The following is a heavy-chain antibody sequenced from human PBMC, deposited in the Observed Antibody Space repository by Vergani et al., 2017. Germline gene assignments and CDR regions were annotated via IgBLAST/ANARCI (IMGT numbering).Heavy chain of an antibody. V-gene: IGHV3-30*02. CDR2: IQFEGSNQ. J-gene: IGHJ4*02. CDR3: AKHFRGWGIDY. CDR1: GFTLSKYD. Sequence: QVQLVESGGGVVQRGGSLRLSCATSGFTLSKYDMQWIRQGPVKGREFVAFIQFEGSNQYYADSVKGRFTLSRHFSKNTLYLQMNSLRTDDTATYYCAKHFRGWGIDYWGQGTQVIVSS. D-gene: IGHD3-16*01.